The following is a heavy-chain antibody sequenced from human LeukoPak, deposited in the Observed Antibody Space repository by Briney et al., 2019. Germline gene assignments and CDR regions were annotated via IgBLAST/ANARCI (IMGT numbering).Heavy chain of an antibody. D-gene: IGHD4-23*01. V-gene: IGHV3-30*18. CDR3: AKDPVGGRWFLDQ. CDR2: ISKDGDYK. J-gene: IGHJ4*02. CDR1: GFKFSTFG. Sequence: HTGGSLRLSCVGSGFKFSTFGMYWVRQAPGKGLEWVAVISKDGDYKFYGDSVKGRMTISRDNTKNALYLQMNSLRVEDTAVYYCAKDPVGGRWFLDQWGQGTLVTVSS.